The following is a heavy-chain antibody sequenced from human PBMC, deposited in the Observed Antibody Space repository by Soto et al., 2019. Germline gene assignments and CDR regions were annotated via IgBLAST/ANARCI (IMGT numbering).Heavy chain of an antibody. V-gene: IGHV3-74*01. D-gene: IGHD3-10*01. CDR2: INNDGSYT. CDR3: AREAYGAGNRYFDY. J-gene: IGHJ4*02. CDR1: GFTFSISW. Sequence: EVQLVESGGGLVQPGGSLRLSCTPSGFTFSISWMHWVRQAPGKGLVWVSRINNDGSYTTYADSVKGRFTISRDNAKNKLYLQMNRLRAEDTAVYYCAREAYGAGNRYFDYWGQGTLVTVSS.